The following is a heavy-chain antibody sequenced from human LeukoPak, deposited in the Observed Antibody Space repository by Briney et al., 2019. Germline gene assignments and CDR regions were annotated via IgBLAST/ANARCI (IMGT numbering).Heavy chain of an antibody. J-gene: IGHJ4*02. CDR3: ASGDAYYFDY. D-gene: IGHD2-21*02. V-gene: IGHV3-21*01. CDR2: ISSSSSYI. CDR1: GGSISSSS. Sequence: ETLSLTCTVSGGSISSSSYYWGWIRQAPGKGLEWVSSISSSSSYIYYADSVKGRFTISRDNAKNSLYLQMNSLRAEDTAVYYCASGDAYYFDYWGQGTLVTVSS.